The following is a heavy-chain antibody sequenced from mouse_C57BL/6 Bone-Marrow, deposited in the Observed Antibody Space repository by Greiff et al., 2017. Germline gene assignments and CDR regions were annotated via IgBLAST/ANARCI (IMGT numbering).Heavy chain of an antibody. CDR3: ARQEAYYAMDD. CDR1: GFTFSDYY. J-gene: IGHJ4*01. V-gene: IGHV5-12*01. CDR2: ISNGGGST. Sequence: EVQRVESGGGLVQPGGSLKLSCAASGFTFSDYYMYWVRQTPEKRLEWVAYISNGGGSTYYPDTVKGRFTISRDNAKNTLYLQMSRLKSEDTAMYYCARQEAYYAMDDWGQGTSVTVTS.